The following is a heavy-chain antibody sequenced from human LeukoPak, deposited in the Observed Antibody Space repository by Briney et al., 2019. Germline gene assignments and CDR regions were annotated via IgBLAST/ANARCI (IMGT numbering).Heavy chain of an antibody. CDR2: FDPEDGET. D-gene: IGHD3-10*01. V-gene: IGHV1-24*01. Sequence: GASVKVSCKVSGYTLTELSMHWVRQAPGKGLEWMGGFDPEDGETIYAQKFQGRVTMTEDTSTDTAYMELSSLRSEDTAVYYRATDFGEAMVRGVITPGAFDYWGQGTLVTVSS. J-gene: IGHJ4*02. CDR3: ATDFGEAMVRGVITPGAFDY. CDR1: GYTLTELS.